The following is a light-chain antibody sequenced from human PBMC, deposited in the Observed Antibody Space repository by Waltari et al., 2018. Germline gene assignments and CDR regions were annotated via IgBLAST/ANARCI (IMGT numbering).Light chain of an antibody. CDR2: INRDGSH. CDR3: QTGGHGTWV. CDR1: SGHSSNI. J-gene: IGLJ3*02. V-gene: IGLV4-69*01. Sequence: QLVLTQSPSASASLVASVRLTCTLDSGHSSNIIAWHQQQPEKGPRYLKKINRDGSHSKGDEIPDRASRPGSGAERYLTISSVQSEDEADYYCQTGGHGTWVFGGGTKLTVL.